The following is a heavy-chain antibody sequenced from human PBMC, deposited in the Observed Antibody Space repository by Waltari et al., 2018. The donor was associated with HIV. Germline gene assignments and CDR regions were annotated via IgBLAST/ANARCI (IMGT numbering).Heavy chain of an antibody. CDR1: GGSISSGSYY. Sequence: QVQLQESGPGLVKPSQTLSLTCTVSGGSISSGSYYWSWIRQPAGKGLEWIGRIYTSGSTNYNPSLKSRVTISVETSKNQFSLKLSCVTAADTAVYYCARDRARDYDFWSGYPLGAFDIWGQGTMVTVSS. J-gene: IGHJ3*02. CDR2: IYTSGST. V-gene: IGHV4-61*02. D-gene: IGHD3-3*01. CDR3: ARDRARDYDFWSGYPLGAFDI.